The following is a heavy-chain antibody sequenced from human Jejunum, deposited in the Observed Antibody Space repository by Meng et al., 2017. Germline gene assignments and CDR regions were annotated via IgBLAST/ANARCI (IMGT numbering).Heavy chain of an antibody. CDR3: AIDDISVYFQQ. V-gene: IGHV6-1*01. CDR1: GDSVSSYSAT. CDR2: TYYRSKWYN. J-gene: IGHJ1*01. Sequence: QVPLHLLGPRLVKPSHTLSLTCSISGDSVSSYSATWNRIRQSPSRGLEWLGRTYYRSKWYNDYAVSMKGRITIIPDTSKNQFSLQLNSLTPEDTAVYYCAIDDISVYFQQWGQGTLVTVSS.